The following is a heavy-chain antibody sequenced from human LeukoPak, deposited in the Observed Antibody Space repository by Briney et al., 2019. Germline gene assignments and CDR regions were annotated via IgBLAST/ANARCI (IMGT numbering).Heavy chain of an antibody. V-gene: IGHV3-30*04. CDR3: ARPVGATGWYFDL. J-gene: IGHJ2*01. CDR2: ISYDGSNK. Sequence: GGSLRLSCAASGFTFSSYAMHWVRQAPGKGLEWVAVISYDGSNKYYADSVKGRFTISRDNSKNTLYLQMNSLRAEDTAVYYCARPVGATGWYFDLWGRGTLVTVSS. D-gene: IGHD1-26*01. CDR1: GFTFSSYA.